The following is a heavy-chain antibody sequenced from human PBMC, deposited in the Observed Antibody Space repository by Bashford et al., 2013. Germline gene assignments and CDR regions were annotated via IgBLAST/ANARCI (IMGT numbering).Heavy chain of an antibody. CDR3: ARPQFADYGGLTYGLDV. V-gene: IGHV4-59*08. J-gene: IGHJ6*02. Sequence: SETLSLTCAVSGGSLSSYYWSWIRQAPGKGLEWIGYMYYDGRSNYNPSLGSRVFLSLDTSKNQLFLELSSVTHADTAVYYXARPQFADYGGLTYGLDVWGPGTTVTVSS. D-gene: IGHD4-17*01. CDR1: GGSLSSYY. CDR2: MYYDGRS.